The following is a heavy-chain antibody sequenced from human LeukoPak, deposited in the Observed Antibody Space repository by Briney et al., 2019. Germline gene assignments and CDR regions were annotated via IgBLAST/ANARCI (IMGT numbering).Heavy chain of an antibody. V-gene: IGHV3-48*01. CDR3: ARAGLQQWLSFDN. Sequence: GGSLRLFCAASGFTFFSYTMNWVRQAPGKGLEWVSYISSTSSTIYYADSVKGRFTISRDNAKNSLYLQMDSLRAEDTAVYYCARAGLQQWLSFDNWGQGTLVTVST. CDR2: ISSTSSTI. J-gene: IGHJ4*02. D-gene: IGHD6-19*01. CDR1: GFTFFSYT.